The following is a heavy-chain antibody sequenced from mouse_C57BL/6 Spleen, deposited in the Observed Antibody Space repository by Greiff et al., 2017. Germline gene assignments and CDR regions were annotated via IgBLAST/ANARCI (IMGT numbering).Heavy chain of an antibody. J-gene: IGHJ3*01. CDR3: ARHGDYDDH. D-gene: IGHD2-4*01. V-gene: IGHV5-12*01. CDR2: ISNGGGST. Sequence: EVKLVESGGGLVQPGGSLKLSCAASGFTFSDYYMYWVRQTPEKRLEWVAYISNGGGSTYSPDTVKGRFTISRDNAKNTLYLQMSRLKSEDTAMYYCARHGDYDDHWGQGTLVTVSA. CDR1: GFTFSDYY.